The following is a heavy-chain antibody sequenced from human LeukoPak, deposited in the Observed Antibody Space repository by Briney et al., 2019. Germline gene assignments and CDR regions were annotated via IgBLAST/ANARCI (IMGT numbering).Heavy chain of an antibody. CDR2: TVGGGDGT. V-gene: IGHV3-23*01. J-gene: IGHJ4*02. Sequence: PGGSLRLSCAASGDYWMHWVRQAPGKGLVWVTVTVGGGDGTYYADSVKGRFTISRDNSNNTLFLQMNSLRAEDTAVYYCAKLTTSWGQGTLVTVSS. D-gene: IGHD4-11*01. CDR3: AKLTTS. CDR1: GDYW.